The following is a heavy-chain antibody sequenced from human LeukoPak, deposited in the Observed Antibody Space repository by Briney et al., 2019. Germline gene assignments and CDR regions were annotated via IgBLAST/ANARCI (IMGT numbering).Heavy chain of an antibody. CDR1: GGSISSSNYY. CDR2: INHSGST. Sequence: SETLSLTCSVTGGSISSSNYYWGWIRQSPGKGLEWIGEINHSGSTNYNPSLKSRVTISVDTSKNQFSLKLSSVTAADTAVYYCARPGYCSGGSCYNMDVWGKGTTVTISS. V-gene: IGHV4-39*07. D-gene: IGHD2-15*01. CDR3: ARPGYCSGGSCYNMDV. J-gene: IGHJ6*03.